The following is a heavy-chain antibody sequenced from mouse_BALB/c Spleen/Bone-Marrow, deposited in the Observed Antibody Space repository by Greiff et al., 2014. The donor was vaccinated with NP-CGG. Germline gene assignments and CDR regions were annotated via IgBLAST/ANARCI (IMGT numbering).Heavy chain of an antibody. D-gene: IGHD1-2*01. CDR1: GFNIKDTY. Sequence: VQLQQSGAELVKPGASVKLSCTASGFNIKDTYMHWVKQRPEQGLEWIGRIDPANGNTKYDPKFQGKATITADTSSNTAYLQLSSLASEDTAVYYCARTAPENFDYWGQGTTLTVSS. CDR3: ARTAPENFDY. J-gene: IGHJ2*01. CDR2: IDPANGNT. V-gene: IGHV14-3*02.